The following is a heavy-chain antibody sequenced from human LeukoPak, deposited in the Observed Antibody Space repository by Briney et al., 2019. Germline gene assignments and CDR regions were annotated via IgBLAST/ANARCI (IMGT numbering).Heavy chain of an antibody. V-gene: IGHV1-18*01. J-gene: IGHJ5*02. Sequence: ASVKVSCKASNYTFASYGLSWVRQAPGQGLQWVGWISPYDGNTDYAQRFQARVTMTTDTSTSTAYMELRSLRSDDTAVYYCARDRFWSGPGWFDPWGQGTLVTVSS. D-gene: IGHD3-3*01. CDR1: NYTFASYG. CDR3: ARDRFWSGPGWFDP. CDR2: ISPYDGNT.